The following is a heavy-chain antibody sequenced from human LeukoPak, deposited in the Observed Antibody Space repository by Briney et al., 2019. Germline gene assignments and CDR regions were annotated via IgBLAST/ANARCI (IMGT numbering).Heavy chain of an antibody. D-gene: IGHD3-10*01. J-gene: IGHJ6*03. CDR3: ARDGGYRLLWFGESDYYYYMDV. CDR2: ISAYNGNT. V-gene: IGHV1-18*01. Sequence: GASVKVSCKASGYTFTIYGISWVRQAPGQGLEWMGWISAYNGNTNYAQKLQGRVTMTTDTSTSTAYMELRSLRSDDTAVYYCARDGGYRLLWFGESDYYYYMDVWGKGTTVSVSS. CDR1: GYTFTIYG.